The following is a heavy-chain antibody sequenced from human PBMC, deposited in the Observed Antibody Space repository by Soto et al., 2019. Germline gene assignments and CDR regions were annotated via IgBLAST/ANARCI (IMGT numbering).Heavy chain of an antibody. Sequence: QVQLVESGGGVVQPGRSLRLSCAASGFTFSSYGMHWVRQAPGKGLEWVAVISYDGSNKYYADSLKGRFTISRDNPKNTLSLQMNSLRAEDTAVYYCAKEGVAVAGINWHFDLWGRGTLVTVSS. V-gene: IGHV3-30*18. D-gene: IGHD6-19*01. CDR3: AKEGVAVAGINWHFDL. J-gene: IGHJ2*01. CDR2: ISYDGSNK. CDR1: GFTFSSYG.